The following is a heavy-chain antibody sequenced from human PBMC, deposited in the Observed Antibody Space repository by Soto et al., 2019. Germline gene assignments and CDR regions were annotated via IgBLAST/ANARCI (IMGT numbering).Heavy chain of an antibody. D-gene: IGHD3-16*01. CDR3: ARDGYYDYVWGSPYDY. Sequence: QVQLVQSGAEVKKPGASVKVSCKASGYTFTSYGISWVRQAPGQGLEWMGWISAYNGNTNYAQKLQGRVTMTTDTSTSTAYKELRSLRSDDTAVYYCARDGYYDYVWGSPYDYWGQGTLVTVSS. CDR2: ISAYNGNT. CDR1: GYTFTSYG. J-gene: IGHJ4*02. V-gene: IGHV1-18*01.